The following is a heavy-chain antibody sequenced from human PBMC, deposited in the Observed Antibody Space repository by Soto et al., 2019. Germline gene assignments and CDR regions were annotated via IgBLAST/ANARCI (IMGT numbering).Heavy chain of an antibody. Sequence: QVQLQQWGAGLLKPSETLSLTCAVYGGSFSGYYWSWIRQPPGKGLEWIGEINHSGSTNYNPSLKRIVTISVDTPKNQFSLKLSSVTAADTAVYYCARGLNKGGDDGYNYGGGDYWGQGTLVTVSS. CDR2: INHSGST. CDR1: GGSFSGYY. D-gene: IGHD5-12*01. J-gene: IGHJ4*02. CDR3: ARGLNKGGDDGYNYGGGDY. V-gene: IGHV4-34*01.